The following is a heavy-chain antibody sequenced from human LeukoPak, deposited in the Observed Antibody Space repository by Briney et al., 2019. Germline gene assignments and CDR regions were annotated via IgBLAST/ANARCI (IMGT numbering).Heavy chain of an antibody. D-gene: IGHD1-26*01. V-gene: IGHV3-48*03. CDR2: ISSSAVTI. Sequence: PGGSLRLSCAASGFTSRTYEMNWVRQAPGKGLEWVSYISSSAVTIYYAASVKGRFTVSRDNANSSLYLHLDSLRAEDTAVYYCARVDMGAADYWGQGTLVTVSS. CDR3: ARVDMGAADY. J-gene: IGHJ4*02. CDR1: GFTSRTYE.